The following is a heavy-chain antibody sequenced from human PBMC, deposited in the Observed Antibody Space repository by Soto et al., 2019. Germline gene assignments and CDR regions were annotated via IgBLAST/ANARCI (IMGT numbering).Heavy chain of an antibody. D-gene: IGHD3-10*01. CDR1: GFTFSSYW. Sequence: EVQLVESGGGLVQPGGSLRLSCAASGFTFSSYWMSWVRQAPGKGLEWVANIKQDGSEKYYVDSVKGRFTISRDNAKNSLYLQMNSLRAEDTAVYYCARDSARGRFGELLHCFDYWGQGTLVTVSS. J-gene: IGHJ4*02. CDR2: IKQDGSEK. V-gene: IGHV3-7*05. CDR3: ARDSARGRFGELLHCFDY.